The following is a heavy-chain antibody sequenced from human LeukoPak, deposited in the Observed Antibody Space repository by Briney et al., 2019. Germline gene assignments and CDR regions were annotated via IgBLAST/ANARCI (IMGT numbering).Heavy chain of an antibody. V-gene: IGHV3-21*01. J-gene: IGHJ4*02. CDR3: ARDGRGYSYGLY. CDR1: GLTFSSYS. Sequence: GGSLRLSCAASGLTFSSYSMNWVRQAPGKGLEWVSSISSSSSYIYYADSVKGRFTISRDNAKNSLYLQMNSLRAEDTAVYYCARDGRGYSYGLYWGQGTLVTVSS. CDR2: ISSSSSYI. D-gene: IGHD5-18*01.